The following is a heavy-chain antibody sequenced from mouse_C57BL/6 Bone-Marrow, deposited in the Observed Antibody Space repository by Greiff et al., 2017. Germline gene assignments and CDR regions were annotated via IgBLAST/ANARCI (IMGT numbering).Heavy chain of an antibody. CDR3: ARDYYYGSPYFDY. D-gene: IGHD1-1*01. CDR1: GYAFSSYW. V-gene: IGHV1-80*01. J-gene: IGHJ2*01. Sequence: LQQSGASVKISCKASGYAFSSYWMNWVKQRPGKGLEWIGQIYPGDGDTNYNGKFKGKATLTADKSSSTAYMQLSSLTSEDSAVYFCARDYYYGSPYFDYWGQGTTLTVSA. CDR2: IYPGDGDT.